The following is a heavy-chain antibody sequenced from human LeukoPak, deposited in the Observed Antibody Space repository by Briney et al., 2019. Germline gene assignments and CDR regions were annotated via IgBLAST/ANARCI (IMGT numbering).Heavy chain of an antibody. CDR1: GFTFRNYV. V-gene: IGHV3-23*01. CDR2: IAATSGST. D-gene: IGHD4-17*01. Sequence: GGSLGLSCAASGFTFRNYVMNWVRQAPGKGLEWVSSIAATSGSTYYADSVKGRFTISRDNSKNTLYLQMNSLRAEDTALYYCAKAAYGDYVNWFDPWGQGTLVTVSS. CDR3: AKAAYGDYVNWFDP. J-gene: IGHJ5*02.